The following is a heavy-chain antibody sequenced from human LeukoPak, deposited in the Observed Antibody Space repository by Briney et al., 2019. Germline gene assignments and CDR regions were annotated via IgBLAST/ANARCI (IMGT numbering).Heavy chain of an antibody. CDR1: GFTFRRDA. D-gene: IGHD1-26*01. Sequence: GGPLRLSCSASGFTFRRDAMGWVRQAPGKGLEWVSLIICRTGSTYYADFVTGRFTISTANSKNMLSLLMNSPRAEDTAIYYCAKRATGGATTPIWFDYWGQGTLVTLSP. CDR3: AKRATGGATTPIWFDY. CDR2: IICRTGST. J-gene: IGHJ4*02. V-gene: IGHV3-23*01.